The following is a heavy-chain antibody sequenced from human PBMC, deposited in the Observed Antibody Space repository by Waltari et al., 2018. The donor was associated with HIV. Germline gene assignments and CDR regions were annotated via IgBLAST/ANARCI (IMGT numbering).Heavy chain of an antibody. Sequence: EVQLVESGGDLVQPGRSLTLSCTASGFTFGDFAMLWVRQAPGKGEEGVGFIKSRGFGGKTEYAVSVKGSFTISRDDSKSIAYLHMNSLKTEDTALYYCARTGFYDDPTYFLDYWGQGTLVTVSS. CDR2: IKSRGFGGKT. V-gene: IGHV3-49*04. CDR3: ARTGFYDDPTYFLDY. CDR1: GFTFGDFA. J-gene: IGHJ4*02. D-gene: IGHD3-16*01.